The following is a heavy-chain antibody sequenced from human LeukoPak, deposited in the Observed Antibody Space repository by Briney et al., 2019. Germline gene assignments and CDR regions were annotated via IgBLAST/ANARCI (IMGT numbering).Heavy chain of an antibody. CDR3: ARGPPGSGTANDAFDI. Sequence: SETLSLTCTVSGGSISSYYWSWIRQPPGKGLEWIGYIYYSGSTNYNPSLKSRVTISVDTSKNQFSLKLSSVTVADTAVYYCARGPPGSGTANDAFDIWGQGTMVTVSS. D-gene: IGHD3-10*01. CDR2: IYYSGST. V-gene: IGHV4-59*01. J-gene: IGHJ3*02. CDR1: GGSISSYY.